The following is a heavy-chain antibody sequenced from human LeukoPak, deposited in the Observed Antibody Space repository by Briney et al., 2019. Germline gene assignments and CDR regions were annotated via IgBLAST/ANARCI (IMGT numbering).Heavy chain of an antibody. J-gene: IGHJ4*02. V-gene: IGHV4-59*08. CDR1: GGSISSYY. Sequence: PSETLSLTCTVSGGSISSYYWSWLRQPPGKGLEWIGYIYYSGNTNYNPSLESRVTISVDTSKNQFSLKLRTVTAADTAVYYCARLSSGSSSWYDIDYWGQGTLVTVSS. CDR3: ARLSSGSSSWYDIDY. D-gene: IGHD6-13*01. CDR2: IYYSGNT.